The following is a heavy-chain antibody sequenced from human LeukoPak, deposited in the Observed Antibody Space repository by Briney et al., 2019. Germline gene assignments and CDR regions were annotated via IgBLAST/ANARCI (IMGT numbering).Heavy chain of an antibody. CDR2: ISAYNGNT. CDR1: GYTFSKYS. CDR3: ARDSGSYPFDY. J-gene: IGHJ4*02. D-gene: IGHD1-26*01. V-gene: IGHV1-18*01. Sequence: ASVKVSCKASGYTFSKYSINWVRQAPGQGLEWMGWISAYNGNTNYAQKLQGRVTMTTDTSTSTAYMELRSLRSDDTAVYYCARDSGSYPFDYWGQGTLVTVSS.